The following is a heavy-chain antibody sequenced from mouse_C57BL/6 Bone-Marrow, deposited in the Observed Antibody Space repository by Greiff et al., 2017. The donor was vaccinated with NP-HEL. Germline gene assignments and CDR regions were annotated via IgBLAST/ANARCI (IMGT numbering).Heavy chain of an antibody. D-gene: IGHD1-1*01. CDR2: IDPEDGDT. CDR3: TTRTTVVATPFAY. Sequence: EVQLQQSGAELVRPGASVKLSCTASGFNITDYYMHWVKQRPEQGLEWIGRIDPEDGDTEYAPKFQGKATMTADTSSNTAYLQLSSLTSEDTAVYYCTTRTTVVATPFAYWGQGTLVTVSA. V-gene: IGHV14-1*01. J-gene: IGHJ3*01. CDR1: GFNITDYY.